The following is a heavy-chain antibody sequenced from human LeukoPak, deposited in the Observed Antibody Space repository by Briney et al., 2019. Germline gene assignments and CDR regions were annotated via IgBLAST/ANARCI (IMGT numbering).Heavy chain of an antibody. D-gene: IGHD2-21*02. CDR2: ISSSSSHT. Sequence: PEGSLRLSCAASGFTFSDYYMNWIRQAPGKGLEWVSYISSSSSHTKYADSVKGRFTISRDNARNSLFLQMNSLRAEDTAIYYCARVPLSRCSSGDCSPTFDNWGQGTLVTVSS. CDR3: ARVPLSRCSSGDCSPTFDN. CDR1: GFTFSDYY. V-gene: IGHV3-11*05. J-gene: IGHJ4*02.